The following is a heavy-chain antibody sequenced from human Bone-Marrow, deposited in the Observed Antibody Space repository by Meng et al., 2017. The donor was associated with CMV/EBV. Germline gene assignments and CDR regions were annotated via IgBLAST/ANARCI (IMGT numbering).Heavy chain of an antibody. J-gene: IGHJ4*02. CDR3: AKDGPRGGAFDY. D-gene: IGHD3-10*01. CDR2: IRYDGSNK. V-gene: IGHV3-30*02. Sequence: GESLKISCAASGFTFSSYGTHWVRQAPGKGLEWVAFIRYDGSNKYYADSVKGRFTISRDNSKNTLYLQMNSLRAEDTAVYYCAKDGPRGGAFDYWGQGTLVTFSS. CDR1: GFTFSSYG.